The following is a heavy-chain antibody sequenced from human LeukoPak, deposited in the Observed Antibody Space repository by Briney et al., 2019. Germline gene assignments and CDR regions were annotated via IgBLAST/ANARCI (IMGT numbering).Heavy chain of an antibody. CDR3: ARGPGYDFWSGYSNYYYYYYMDV. CDR2: ISAYNGNT. J-gene: IGHJ6*03. CDR1: GYTFTSYG. D-gene: IGHD3-3*01. V-gene: IGHV1-18*01. Sequence: ASVKVSCKASGYTFTSYGISWVRQAPGQGLEWMGWISAYNGNTNYAQKLQGRVTMTTDTSTSTAYMELRSLISNDTAVYYCARGPGYDFWSGYSNYYYYYYMDVWGKGTTVTVSS.